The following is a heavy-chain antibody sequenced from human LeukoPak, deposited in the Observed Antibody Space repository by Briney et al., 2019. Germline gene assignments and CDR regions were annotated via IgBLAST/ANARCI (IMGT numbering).Heavy chain of an antibody. J-gene: IGHJ6*02. V-gene: IGHV3-74*01. CDR3: ARGRYGAWGYHGMDV. CDR2: INSDGIST. CDR1: GFTFSSYW. D-gene: IGHD4-17*01. Sequence: GGSLRLSCAASGFTFSSYWMHWVRQAPGAGLEWVSRINSDGISTSYADSVKGRFTISRDNGKNTLYVQMNSLRAEDTAVYYCARGRYGAWGYHGMDVWGQGTTVTVSS.